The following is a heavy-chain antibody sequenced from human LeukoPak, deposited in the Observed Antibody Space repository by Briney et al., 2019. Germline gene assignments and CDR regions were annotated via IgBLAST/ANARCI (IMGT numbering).Heavy chain of an antibody. CDR3: ARESGDYVKFDY. J-gene: IGHJ4*02. CDR2: TYYRSRWIN. CDR1: EDSVSTNFAA. Sequence: SQTLSLTCAISEDSVSTNFAAWNWLRQSPSRGLEWLGRTYYRSRWINEYAISVQSRITISPDTSKNQFSLQLNFVTPEDTAVYYCARESGDYVKFDYWGQGTLVTVSS. D-gene: IGHD3-16*01. V-gene: IGHV6-1*01.